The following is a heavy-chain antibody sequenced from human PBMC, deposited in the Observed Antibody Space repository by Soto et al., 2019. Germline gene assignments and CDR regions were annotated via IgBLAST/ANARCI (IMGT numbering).Heavy chain of an antibody. CDR1: GESFSTSD. Sequence: QVQLQQWGAGLLKSSETLSLTCTFYGESFSTSDCHWIRQPPGKGLEWIGEVNRIGSSEYNPSLESRVAISVDTSKRQFSLKVTSVTAADTAVYYCVQVVVGQRNDLLDYWGQGTLVTVSS. D-gene: IGHD1-1*01. CDR3: VQVVVGQRNDLLDY. J-gene: IGHJ4*02. V-gene: IGHV4-34*01. CDR2: VNRIGSS.